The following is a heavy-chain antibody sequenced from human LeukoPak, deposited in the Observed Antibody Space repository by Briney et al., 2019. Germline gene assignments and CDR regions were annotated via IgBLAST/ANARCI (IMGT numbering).Heavy chain of an antibody. J-gene: IGHJ4*02. D-gene: IGHD4-17*01. CDR2: IYYSGST. CDR1: GGSISSSSYY. Sequence: PSETLSLTCTVSGGSISSSSYYWGWIRQPPGKGLEWIGSIYYSGSTYYNPSLKSRVTISVDTSKNQFSLKLSSVTAADTAVYFCARVKYGDYSKDFDYWGQGTLVTVSS. CDR3: ARVKYGDYSKDFDY. V-gene: IGHV4-39*01.